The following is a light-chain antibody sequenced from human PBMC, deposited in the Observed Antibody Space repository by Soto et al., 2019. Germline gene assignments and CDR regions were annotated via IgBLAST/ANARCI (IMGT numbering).Light chain of an antibody. J-gene: IGLJ2*01. CDR3: QSYDSNDRGI. CDR2: ENF. Sequence: NFMLTQPHSVSESPGKTVTISCTRSSGSIASNYVQWYQQRPGSAPTTVISENFQRPSGVPDRFSGSIDSSSNSASLIISGLKTEDEADYYCQSYDSNDRGIFGGGTKVTVL. CDR1: SGSIASNY. V-gene: IGLV6-57*04.